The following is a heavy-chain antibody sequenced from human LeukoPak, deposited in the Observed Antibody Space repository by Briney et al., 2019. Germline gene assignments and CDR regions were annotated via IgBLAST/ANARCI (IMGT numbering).Heavy chain of an antibody. CDR3: AKGHDSSGYYWDYFDY. V-gene: IGHV3-23*01. CDR1: GFTFSSYA. J-gene: IGHJ4*02. CDR2: ISGSGGST. Sequence: GGSLRLSCAASGFTFSSYAMSWVRQAPGKGREWVSAISGSGGSTYYADSVKGRFTISRDNSKNTLYLQMNSLRAEDTAVYYCAKGHDSSGYYWDYFDYWGQGTLVTVSS. D-gene: IGHD3-22*01.